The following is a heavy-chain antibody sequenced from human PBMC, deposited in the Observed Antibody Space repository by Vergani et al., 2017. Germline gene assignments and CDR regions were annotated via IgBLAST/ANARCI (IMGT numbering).Heavy chain of an antibody. J-gene: IGHJ6*03. D-gene: IGHD6-6*01. CDR2: ISGSGGST. CDR1: GFTFSSYA. CDR3: AGHSISSLYYYDYYMDV. V-gene: IGHV3-23*01. Sequence: EVQLLESGGGLVQPGGSLRLSCAASGFTFSSYAMNWVRQAPGRGLEWVSAISGSGGSTYYADSVRGRFTISRDNTKNTLYLQMNSLRAEDTTVYYCAGHSISSLYYYDYYMDVWGKGITVTVSS.